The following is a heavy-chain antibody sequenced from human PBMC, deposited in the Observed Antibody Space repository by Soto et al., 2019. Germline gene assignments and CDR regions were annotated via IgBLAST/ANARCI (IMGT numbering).Heavy chain of an antibody. J-gene: IGHJ4*02. D-gene: IGHD3-16*01. V-gene: IGHV3-66*01. CDR1: GFTVSSNY. Sequence: EVQLVESGGGLVQPGGSLRLSCAASGFTVSSNYMSWVRQAPGKGLEWVSVIYSGGSTYYADSVKGRFTISRDNSKNTLYLQMNSLRVEDTAVYYCARDRSRYYFDYWGQGTLVTVSS. CDR3: ARDRSRYYFDY. CDR2: IYSGGST.